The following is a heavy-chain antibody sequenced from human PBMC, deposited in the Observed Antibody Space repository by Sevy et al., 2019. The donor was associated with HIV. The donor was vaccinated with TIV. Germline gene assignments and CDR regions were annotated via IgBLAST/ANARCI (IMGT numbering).Heavy chain of an antibody. CDR3: ARKYDSSGYFDY. CDR2: LIGGGSRT. D-gene: IGHD3-22*01. J-gene: IGHJ4*02. V-gene: IGHV3-23*01. Sequence: GGSLRLSCAASGFSFSNYAMSWVRQAPGKGLEWVSTLIGGGSRTYYADSVTGRFTISRDNSRNTLYLQMNSLRAEDTAVYYCARKYDSSGYFDYWGQGTLVTVSS. CDR1: GFSFSNYA.